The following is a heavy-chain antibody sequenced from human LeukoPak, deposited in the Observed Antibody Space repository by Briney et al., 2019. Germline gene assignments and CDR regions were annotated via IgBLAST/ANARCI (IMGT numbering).Heavy chain of an antibody. Sequence: PSETLSLTCTVSGGSISSYSWNWFRQPAGKGLEWIGRINTSGSTNYNPSLKSRVTMSLDSSKNHFSLRLNSVTAADTAIYYCARGTYGMAVWGQGTTVTVSS. V-gene: IGHV4-4*07. CDR2: INTSGST. J-gene: IGHJ6*02. CDR1: GGSISSYS. CDR3: ARGTYGMAV.